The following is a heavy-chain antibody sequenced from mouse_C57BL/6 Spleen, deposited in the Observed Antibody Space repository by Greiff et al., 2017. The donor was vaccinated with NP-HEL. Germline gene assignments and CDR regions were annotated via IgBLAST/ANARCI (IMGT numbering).Heavy chain of an antibody. CDR3: ARWATVVDAMDY. D-gene: IGHD1-1*01. CDR1: GYTFTSYW. Sequence: QVQLQQPGAELVKPGASVKLSCKASGYTFTSYWMHWVKQRPGQGLEWIGMIHPNSGSTNYNEKFKSKATLTVAKSSSTAYMQLSSLTSEDSAVEDCARWATVVDAMDYWGQGTSVTVSS. V-gene: IGHV1-64*01. CDR2: IHPNSGST. J-gene: IGHJ4*01.